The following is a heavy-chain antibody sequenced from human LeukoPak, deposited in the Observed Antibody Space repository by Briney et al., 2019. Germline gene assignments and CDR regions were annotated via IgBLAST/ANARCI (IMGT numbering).Heavy chain of an antibody. CDR2: ISSSGSTI. CDR1: GFTFSSYS. J-gene: IGHJ4*02. V-gene: IGHV3-48*04. Sequence: GSLRLSCAASGFTFSSYSMNWVRQAPGKGLEWVSYISSSGSTIYYADSVKGRFISSRDNTKNSLYLQMNSLRAEDTAIYYCARDLRIVSGSYLDYWGQGTLVTVSS. D-gene: IGHD1-26*01. CDR3: ARDLRIVSGSYLDY.